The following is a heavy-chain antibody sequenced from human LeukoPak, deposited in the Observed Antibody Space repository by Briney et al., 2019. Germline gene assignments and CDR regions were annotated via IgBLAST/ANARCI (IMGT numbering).Heavy chain of an antibody. CDR1: GYTFTGYY. J-gene: IGHJ4*02. CDR2: ISAYNGNT. D-gene: IGHD6-13*01. V-gene: IGHV1-18*04. Sequence: ASVKVSCKASGYTFTGYYMHWVRQAPGQGLEWMGWISAYNGNTNYAQKLQGRVTMTTDTSTSTAYMELRSLRSDDTAVYYCARGPLAAAGFDYWGQGTLVTVSS. CDR3: ARGPLAAAGFDY.